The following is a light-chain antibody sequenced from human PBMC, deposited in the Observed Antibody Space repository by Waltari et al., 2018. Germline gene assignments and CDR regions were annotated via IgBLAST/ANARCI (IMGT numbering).Light chain of an antibody. V-gene: IGKV3-20*01. Sequence: EIVLTQSPGTLSLSPGERAPLSCRASQSVSRSLAWYQQTPGQAPRLLIYGASSRATGVPDRFSGSGSGTDFSLTISRLEPEDFAVYYCQHYVRLPVSFGQGTKVEIK. CDR3: QHYVRLPVS. J-gene: IGKJ1*01. CDR2: GAS. CDR1: QSVSRS.